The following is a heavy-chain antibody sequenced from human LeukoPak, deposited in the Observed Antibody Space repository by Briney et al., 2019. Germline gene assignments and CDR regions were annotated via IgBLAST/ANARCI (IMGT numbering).Heavy chain of an antibody. Sequence: SETLSLTCTVSGGSISSYYWSWIRQPAGKGLEWIGRIYTSGSTNYNPSLKSRVTMSVDTSKSQFSLKLSSVTAADTAVYYCARVYPDYGGNSGYYYYMDVWGKGTTVTVSS. CDR1: GGSISSYY. D-gene: IGHD4-23*01. J-gene: IGHJ6*03. CDR3: ARVYPDYGGNSGYYYYMDV. CDR2: IYTSGST. V-gene: IGHV4-4*07.